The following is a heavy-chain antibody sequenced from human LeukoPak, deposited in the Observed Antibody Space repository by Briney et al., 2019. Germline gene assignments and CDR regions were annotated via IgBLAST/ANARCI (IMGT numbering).Heavy chain of an antibody. Sequence: SETLSLTCTVSGGSISSYYWSWIRQPPGKGLEWIGYIYYSGSTSYNPSLKSRVTISVDTSKNQFSLKLSSVTAADTAVYYCARHRGDILTGYYDYWGQGTLVTVSS. D-gene: IGHD3-9*01. CDR2: IYYSGST. J-gene: IGHJ4*02. CDR1: GGSISSYY. CDR3: ARHRGDILTGYYDY. V-gene: IGHV4-59*08.